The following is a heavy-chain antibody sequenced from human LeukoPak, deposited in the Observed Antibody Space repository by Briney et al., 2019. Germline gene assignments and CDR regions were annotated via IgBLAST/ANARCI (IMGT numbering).Heavy chain of an antibody. V-gene: IGHV3-23*01. J-gene: IGHJ4*02. CDR1: GFTISNYA. CDR2: LDTKGDT. CDR3: AKGLQLWQPFDY. Sequence: PGGSLRLSCAASGFTISNYAMTWVRQAAGKGLERISSLDTKGDTYYADSVKGRFTISRDNAKNSLYLQMNSLRAEDTALYYCAKGLQLWQPFDYWGQGTLVTVSS. D-gene: IGHD5-18*01.